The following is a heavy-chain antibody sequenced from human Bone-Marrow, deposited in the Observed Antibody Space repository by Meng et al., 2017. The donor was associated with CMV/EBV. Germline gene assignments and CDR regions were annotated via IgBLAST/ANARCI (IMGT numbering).Heavy chain of an antibody. V-gene: IGHV1-69*05. CDR3: ARGGTYYHWYFDL. CDR2: IIPMYGTA. CDR1: GGTFSSYA. J-gene: IGHJ2*01. Sequence: SVKVSCKASGGTFSSYAVSWVRQAPGQGLDWMGGIIPMYGTANYAQKFQGRVTITTDESTATAYMDLSSLRSEDTAVYYCARGGTYYHWYFDLWGRGTLVTVS. D-gene: IGHD1-26*01.